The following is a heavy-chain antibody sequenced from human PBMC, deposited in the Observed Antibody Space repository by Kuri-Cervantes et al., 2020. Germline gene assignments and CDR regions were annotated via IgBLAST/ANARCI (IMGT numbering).Heavy chain of an antibody. CDR3: ARSDYGDHLRYYGMDV. CDR1: GYTSTSYG. J-gene: IGHJ6*02. V-gene: IGHV1-18*01. CDR2: ISAYNGNT. Sequence: ASVKVSCKASGYTSTSYGISWVRQAPGQGLEWMGWISAYNGNTNYAQKLQGRVTMNTDTSTSTAYMELRSLRSDDTDVYYFARSDYGDHLRYYGMDVWGQGTTVTVSS. D-gene: IGHD4-17*01.